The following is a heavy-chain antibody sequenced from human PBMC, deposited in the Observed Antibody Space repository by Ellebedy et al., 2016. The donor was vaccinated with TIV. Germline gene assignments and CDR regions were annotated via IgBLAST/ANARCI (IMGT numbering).Heavy chain of an antibody. CDR1: GGSISSYY. V-gene: IGHV4-59*01. CDR2: IYYSGNT. Sequence: MPSETLSLTCTVSGGSISSYYWSWIRQPPGKELEWIGYIYYSGNTNYNPSLKSRVTISVDTSKNQFSLKLSSVTAADTAVYYCARSRATAMVTSILYYYYGMDVWGQGTTVTVSS. J-gene: IGHJ6*02. CDR3: ARSRATAMVTSILYYYYGMDV. D-gene: IGHD5-18*01.